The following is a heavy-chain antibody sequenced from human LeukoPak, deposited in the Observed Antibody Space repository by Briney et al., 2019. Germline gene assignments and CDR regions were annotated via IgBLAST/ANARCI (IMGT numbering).Heavy chain of an antibody. D-gene: IGHD3-10*01. CDR2: IRSSGTDL. CDR1: GFTFRSYT. V-gene: IGHV3-21*01. Sequence: PGGSLRLSCAASGFTFRSYTMNWVRQTPAKGLEWVSSIRSSGTDLYYADSVRGRFTISRDNAKSTLYLQMNSLRAEDTAVYYCARDKWIGTYLHYYYGMDVWGQGTTVTVSS. CDR3: ARDKWIGTYLHYYYGMDV. J-gene: IGHJ6*02.